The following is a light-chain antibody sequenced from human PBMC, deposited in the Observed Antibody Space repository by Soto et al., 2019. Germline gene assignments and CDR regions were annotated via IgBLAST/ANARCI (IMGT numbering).Light chain of an antibody. Sequence: DIQMTQSPSSVSASVGDRVTISCRASQGISSWLAWYQQKPGKAPKLLIYAASSLQSGVPSRFSGSGSGTEFTLNISSLQSEDFAVYYCQQYNNWPPHTFGQGTKLEIK. J-gene: IGKJ2*01. CDR1: QGISSW. V-gene: IGKV1D-16*01. CDR2: AAS. CDR3: QQYNNWPPHT.